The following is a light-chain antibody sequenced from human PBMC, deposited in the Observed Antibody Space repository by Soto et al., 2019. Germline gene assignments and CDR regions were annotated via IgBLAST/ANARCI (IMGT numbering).Light chain of an antibody. V-gene: IGKV3-20*01. CDR3: QQYDSSLKYT. J-gene: IGKJ2*01. CDR2: GAS. CDR1: QSVSTSY. Sequence: EIVLTQSPGTLSLSPGEGATLSCRASQSVSTSYLAWYQQKPGQAPRLLIYGASTRATGIPDRFSGSGSGTDFTLTITRLEPEDFAVYYCQQYDSSLKYTFGQGTKLEIK.